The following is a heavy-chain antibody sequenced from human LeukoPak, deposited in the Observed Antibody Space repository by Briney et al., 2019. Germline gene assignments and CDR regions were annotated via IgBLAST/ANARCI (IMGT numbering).Heavy chain of an antibody. V-gene: IGHV3-74*01. D-gene: IGHD4-23*01. CDR3: ARGPVVTPVDY. CDR2: FNNDGPTT. CDR1: GFTLSSYW. J-gene: IGHJ4*02. Sequence: GGSLRLSCAASGFTLSSYWMYWVRKAPGKGLEWVSGFNNDGPTTTYADSVKGRFTISRDNAKNTLYLQMNSLRAEDTAVYYCARGPVVTPVDYWGQGTLVTVSS.